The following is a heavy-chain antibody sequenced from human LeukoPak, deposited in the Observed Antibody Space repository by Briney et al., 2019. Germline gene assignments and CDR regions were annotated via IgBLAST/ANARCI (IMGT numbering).Heavy chain of an antibody. CDR1: GGSISSYY. D-gene: IGHD6-13*01. CDR3: ARDRGIAAAGPDAFDI. J-gene: IGHJ3*02. CDR2: IYYSGST. Sequence: SETLSLTCTVSGGSISSYYWSWIRQPPGKGLEWIGYIYYSGSTNYNPSLKSRVTISVDTSKNQFSLKLSSETAADTAVYYCARDRGIAAAGPDAFDIWGQGTMVTVSS. V-gene: IGHV4-59*01.